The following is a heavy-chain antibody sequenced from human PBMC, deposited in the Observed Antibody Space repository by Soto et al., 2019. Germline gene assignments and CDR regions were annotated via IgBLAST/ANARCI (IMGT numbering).Heavy chain of an antibody. D-gene: IGHD2-2*01. Sequence: EVQLLESGGNLVQPGGSLRLSCAASGFTFSNYGMNWVRQAPGKGLEWVSAISGGGTSPHYAGSVKGRFTISRDNSKNTLYLQMNSLRADDTALYYCAKSVIVATMRTFSWFDSWGQGTLVTVSS. CDR2: ISGGGTSP. V-gene: IGHV3-23*01. J-gene: IGHJ5*01. CDR3: AKSVIVATMRTFSWFDS. CDR1: GFTFSNYG.